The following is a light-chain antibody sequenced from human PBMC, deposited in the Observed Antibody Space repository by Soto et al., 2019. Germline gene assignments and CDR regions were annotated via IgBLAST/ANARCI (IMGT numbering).Light chain of an antibody. Sequence: DIQMTQSPSSLSASVGDRVTITCRASQGISNYLAWYQQKPGKVPKLLIYAASTLQSGVPSRISGSGSGTDFTLTISSLQPEDVATYYCQKDNSAPQTFGQGTKVEIK. CDR3: QKDNSAPQT. J-gene: IGKJ1*01. CDR1: QGISNY. V-gene: IGKV1-27*01. CDR2: AAS.